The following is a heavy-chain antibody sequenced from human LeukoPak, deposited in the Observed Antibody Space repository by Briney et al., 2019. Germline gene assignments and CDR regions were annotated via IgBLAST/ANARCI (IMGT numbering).Heavy chain of an antibody. CDR3: ARGFSLARVSSLDY. Sequence: SQTLSLTCTVSGGSISSGGYYWSWLRQHPGKALEWIGYIYYSGSTYYNPSLKSRITISVDTSKNQFSLKLSSVTPEDTAVYYCARGFSLARVSSLDYWGQGTLVTVSS. CDR1: GGSISSGGYY. CDR2: IYYSGST. J-gene: IGHJ4*02. V-gene: IGHV4-31*03.